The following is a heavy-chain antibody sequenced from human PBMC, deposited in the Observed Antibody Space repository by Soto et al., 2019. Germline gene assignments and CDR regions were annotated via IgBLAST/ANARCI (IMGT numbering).Heavy chain of an antibody. Sequence: GESLKISCKGSGYSFTSYWIGWVRQMPGKGLEWMGIIYPGDSDTRYSPSFQGQVIISADKSLSTAYLQWSSLKASDTAMYYCARQRVSCNGGGCHPYGMDVWGQGTTVTVSS. D-gene: IGHD2-15*01. J-gene: IGHJ6*02. CDR2: IYPGDSDT. CDR1: GYSFTSYW. V-gene: IGHV5-51*01. CDR3: ARQRVSCNGGGCHPYGMDV.